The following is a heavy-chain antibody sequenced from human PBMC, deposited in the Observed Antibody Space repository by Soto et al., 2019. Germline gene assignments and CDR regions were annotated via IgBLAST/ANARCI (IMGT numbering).Heavy chain of an antibody. CDR2: IYYSGST. J-gene: IGHJ6*03. V-gene: IGHV4-59*08. CDR1: GGSISSYY. CDR3: ARGDTGYMDV. Sequence: SETLSLTCTVSGGSISSYYWSWIRQPPGKGLEWIGYIYYSGSTNYNPSLKSRVTISVDTSKNQFSLKLSSVTAADTAVYYCARGDTGYMDVWGKGTTVTVSS. D-gene: IGHD1-26*01.